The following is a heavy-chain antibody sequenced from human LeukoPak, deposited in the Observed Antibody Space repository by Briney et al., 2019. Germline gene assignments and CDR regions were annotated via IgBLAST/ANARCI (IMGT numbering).Heavy chain of an antibody. CDR3: AYYKRDGGYCSSTSCQGFSFDY. J-gene: IGHJ4*02. CDR2: ISAYNGNT. Sequence: GASVKVSCKASGYTFTSYGISWVRQAPGQGLEWMGWISAYNGNTNYAQKLQGRVTMTTDTSMSTAYMELRSLRSDDTAVYYCAYYKRDGGYCSSTSCQGFSFDYWGQGTLVTVSS. D-gene: IGHD2-2*01. CDR1: GYTFTSYG. V-gene: IGHV1-18*01.